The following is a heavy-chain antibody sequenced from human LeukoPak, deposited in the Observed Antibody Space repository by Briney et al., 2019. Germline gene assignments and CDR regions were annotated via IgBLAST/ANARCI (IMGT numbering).Heavy chain of an antibody. CDR1: GGSISSYY. V-gene: IGHV4-59*01. CDR3: ATSSGLVVPALSDAFDI. J-gene: IGHJ3*02. Sequence: SETLSLTCTVSGGSISSYYWNWIRQPPGKGLEWIGYIYYSGSTNYNPSLKSRVTISVDTSKNQFSLKLSSVTAADTAVYYCATSSGLVVPALSDAFDIWGQGTMVTVSS. CDR2: IYYSGST. D-gene: IGHD2-2*01.